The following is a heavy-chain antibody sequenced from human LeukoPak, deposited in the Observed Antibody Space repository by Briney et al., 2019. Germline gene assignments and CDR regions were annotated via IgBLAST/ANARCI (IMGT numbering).Heavy chain of an antibody. J-gene: IGHJ5*02. CDR3: ARPKRMSVDTAMGPLA. CDR2: IGTAGDT. D-gene: IGHD5-18*01. V-gene: IGHV3-13*01. CDR1: GFTFRNYD. Sequence: GGSLRLSCAASGFTFRNYDMHWVRQVTGKGLEWVSGIGTAGDTYFAGSVKGRFTISRENAKNSVYLQLNSLRAEDTAVYYCARPKRMSVDTAMGPLAWGQGTLVTVSS.